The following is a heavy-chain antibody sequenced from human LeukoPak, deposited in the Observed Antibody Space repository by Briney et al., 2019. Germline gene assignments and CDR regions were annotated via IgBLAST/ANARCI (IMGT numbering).Heavy chain of an antibody. CDR1: GFTFDDYA. CDR2: IRWDGGST. CDR3: AKGGIAVAGTEKYYYYYYMDV. V-gene: IGHV3-43D*03. J-gene: IGHJ6*03. D-gene: IGHD6-19*01. Sequence: GGSLRVPCAASGFTFDDYAMHWVRQAPGKGLEWVSLIRWDGGSTYYADCVKGRFTISRDNSKNSLYLQMDSLRAEDTALYYCAKGGIAVAGTEKYYYYYYMDVWGKGTTVTVSS.